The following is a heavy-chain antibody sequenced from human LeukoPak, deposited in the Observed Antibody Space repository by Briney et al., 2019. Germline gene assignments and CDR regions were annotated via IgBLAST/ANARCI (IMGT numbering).Heavy chain of an antibody. CDR1: GGSISSYY. CDR2: IYYSGST. V-gene: IGHV4-59*08. J-gene: IGHJ4*02. D-gene: IGHD6-19*01. CDR3: ARRGLAVAGPFDY. Sequence: SETLSLTCTVSGGSISSYYWSWIRQPPGKGLEWIGYIYYSGSTNYNPSLKSRVTISVDTSKNQFSLKLSSVTAADTAVYYCARRGLAVAGPFDYWGQGTLVTVSS.